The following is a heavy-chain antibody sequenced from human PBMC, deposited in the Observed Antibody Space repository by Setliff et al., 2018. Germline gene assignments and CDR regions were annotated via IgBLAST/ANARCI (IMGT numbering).Heavy chain of an antibody. CDR2: MYYSGDT. CDR1: GGSVRGYY. V-gene: IGHV4-59*08. D-gene: IGHD5-18*01. Sequence: PSETLSLTCTVSGGSVRGYYWSWIRQPPGKGLEWIGYMYYSGDTNYNPSLKSRVTISVDTSKNQFSLELRSVTAADTAVYYCARLPPLHTPMALTFDSWGQGILVTVSS. J-gene: IGHJ4*02. CDR3: ARLPPLHTPMALTFDS.